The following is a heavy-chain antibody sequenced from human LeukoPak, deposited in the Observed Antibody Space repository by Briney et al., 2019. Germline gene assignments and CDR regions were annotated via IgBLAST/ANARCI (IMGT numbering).Heavy chain of an antibody. Sequence: GASVKVSCKVSGYTLTELSMHWVRQAPGKGLEWMGGFDPGGGETIYAQKFQGRVTMTEDTSTDTAYMELSSLRSEDTAVYYCATETILHSRAFDIWGQGTMVTVSS. J-gene: IGHJ3*02. CDR1: GYTLTELS. D-gene: IGHD2-15*01. CDR2: FDPGGGET. CDR3: ATETILHSRAFDI. V-gene: IGHV1-24*01.